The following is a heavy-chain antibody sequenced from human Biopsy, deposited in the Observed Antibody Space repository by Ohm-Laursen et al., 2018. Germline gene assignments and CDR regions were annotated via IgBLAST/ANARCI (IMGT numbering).Heavy chain of an antibody. CDR1: GFSSKTYW. D-gene: IGHD1-1*01. Sequence: SLRLSCAASGFSSKTYWMDWVRQPPGGGLEWVGRARNKANSYIIEYAASLRGRFAISRDDSKSSLYLQMNSLRTEDTAVYYCVRGANGFDYWGQGTLVTVSS. V-gene: IGHV3-72*01. J-gene: IGHJ4*02. CDR3: VRGANGFDY. CDR2: ARNKANSYII.